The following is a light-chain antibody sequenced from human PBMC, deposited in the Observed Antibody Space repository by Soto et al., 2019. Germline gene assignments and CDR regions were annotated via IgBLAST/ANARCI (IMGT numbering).Light chain of an antibody. Sequence: EIVLTQSPATLSLSPGERATLSCRASQSVSSYLAWYQQKPGQAPRLLIYDAPNRATGIPARFSGSGSGTDFTLTISSLEPGDFAVYYCQQRSNWPPGVTFGPGTKVDIK. J-gene: IGKJ3*01. CDR3: QQRSNWPPGVT. CDR2: DAP. V-gene: IGKV3-11*01. CDR1: QSVSSY.